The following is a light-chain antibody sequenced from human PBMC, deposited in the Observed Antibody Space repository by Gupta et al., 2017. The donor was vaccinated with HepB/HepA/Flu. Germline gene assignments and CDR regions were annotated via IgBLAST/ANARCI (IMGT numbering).Light chain of an antibody. CDR3: QQYAASPYT. Sequence: EVLLTQSPGTLSLSPGERGTLSCRASQTISINFLVWYQQKPGQAPRLLFYATSRATDVPDRFSGSGSGTDFTLTIDRLEPEDVAVYYCQQYAASPYTFGQGTKVVIK. CDR2: ATS. J-gene: IGKJ1*01. V-gene: IGKV3-20*01. CDR1: QTISINF.